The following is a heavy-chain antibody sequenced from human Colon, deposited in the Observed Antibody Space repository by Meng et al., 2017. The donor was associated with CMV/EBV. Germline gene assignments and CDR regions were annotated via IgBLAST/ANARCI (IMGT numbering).Heavy chain of an antibody. CDR1: GFAFSSFA. J-gene: IGHJ6*02. CDR2: IYAGGRST. V-gene: IGHV3-23*03. CDR3: AKGSLEWLYYGMDV. D-gene: IGHD3-3*01. Sequence: GESLKISCAASGFAFSSFAMSWVRQAPGKGLEWVSVIYAGGRSTYFADSVKGRFTISRDDSKNTLYLEMNSLRAEDTAAYYCAKGSLEWLYYGMDVWGQGTTVTVSS.